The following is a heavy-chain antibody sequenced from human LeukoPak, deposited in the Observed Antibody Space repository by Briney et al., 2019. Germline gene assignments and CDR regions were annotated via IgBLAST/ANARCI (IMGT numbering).Heavy chain of an antibody. CDR1: GGTFISYA. V-gene: IGHV1-69*05. CDR2: IIPIFGTA. Sequence: GASVKVSCKASGGTFISYAISWVRQAPGQGLEWMGGIIPIFGTANYAQKFQGRVTITTDESTSTAYMELSSLRSEDTAVYYCARDQDPHVGNNQLLYNWFDPWGQGTLVTVSP. J-gene: IGHJ5*02. D-gene: IGHD2-2*01. CDR3: ARDQDPHVGNNQLLYNWFDP.